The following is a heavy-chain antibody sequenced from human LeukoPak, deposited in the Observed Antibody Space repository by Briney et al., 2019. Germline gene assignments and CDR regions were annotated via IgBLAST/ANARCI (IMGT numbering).Heavy chain of an antibody. CDR2: IYTSGST. CDR1: GGSISSGSYY. CDR3: ARGITMVRGVENYFDY. J-gene: IGHJ4*02. D-gene: IGHD3-10*01. Sequence: SETLSLTCTVSGGSISSGSYYWSWIRQPAGKGPEWIGHIYTSGSTNHNPSLKSRVTISVDTSKNQFSLKLSSVTAADTAVYHCARGITMVRGVENYFDYWGQGTLVTVSS. V-gene: IGHV4-61*09.